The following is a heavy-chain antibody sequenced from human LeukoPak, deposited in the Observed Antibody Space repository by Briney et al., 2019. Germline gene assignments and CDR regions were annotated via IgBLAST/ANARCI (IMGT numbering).Heavy chain of an antibody. CDR3: ARMILREGFYFDS. J-gene: IGHJ4*02. CDR1: GGSFISTSHY. CDR2: VQDGGFT. Sequence: PSETLSLTCTASGGSFISTSHYWGWDRQSPGKGLQWIGSVQDGGFTYYKPSFKSRATISLDTSKNLLSLNVTSVTAADAAVYYCARMILREGFYFDSWGQGTLVTVSS. V-gene: IGHV4-39*01. D-gene: IGHD3-16*01.